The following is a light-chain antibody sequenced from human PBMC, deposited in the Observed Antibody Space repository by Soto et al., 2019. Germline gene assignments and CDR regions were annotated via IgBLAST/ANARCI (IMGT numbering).Light chain of an antibody. V-gene: IGKV3-15*01. Sequence: DIVMTQSPVTLSVSPGERATLSCRASQSVRSNLAWYQQKPGQAPRLLIYGAATRATGIPARFSGSGSGTEFTLTISRLEPEDFAVYHCQQYGSLSWTFGQGTKVEIK. CDR2: GAA. J-gene: IGKJ1*01. CDR1: QSVRSN. CDR3: QQYGSLSWT.